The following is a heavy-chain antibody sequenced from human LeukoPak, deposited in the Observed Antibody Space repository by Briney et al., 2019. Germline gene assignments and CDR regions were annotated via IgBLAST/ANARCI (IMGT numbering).Heavy chain of an antibody. Sequence: ASVQVSCKASGYTFTSYGISWVRQAPGQGLEWMGWISAYNGNTNYAQKLQGRVTMTTDTSTSTAYMELRSLRSDDTAVYYCARTPLLDYDSSGYYYGYYYYGMDVWGQGTTVTVSS. CDR2: ISAYNGNT. CDR3: ARTPLLDYDSSGYYYGYYYYGMDV. CDR1: GYTFTSYG. D-gene: IGHD3-22*01. J-gene: IGHJ6*02. V-gene: IGHV1-18*01.